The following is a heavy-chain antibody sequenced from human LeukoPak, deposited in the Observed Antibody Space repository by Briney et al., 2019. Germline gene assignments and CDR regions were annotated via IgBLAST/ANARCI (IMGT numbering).Heavy chain of an antibody. D-gene: IGHD5-18*01. CDR1: GGSFSGYY. CDR3: ARGLRTTAMARI. CDR2: INHSGST. Sequence: SETLSLTCAVYGGSFSGYYWSWIRQPPGKGLEWIGEINHSGSTNYNPSLKSRVTISVDTPKNQFSLKLSSVTAADTAVYYCARGLRTTAMARIWGQGTLVTVSS. V-gene: IGHV4-34*01. J-gene: IGHJ4*02.